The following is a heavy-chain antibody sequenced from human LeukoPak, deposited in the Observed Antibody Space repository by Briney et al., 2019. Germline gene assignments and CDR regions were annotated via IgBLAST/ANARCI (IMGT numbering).Heavy chain of an antibody. J-gene: IGHJ3*02. V-gene: IGHV4-59*01. CDR3: ARERPNYDSSGYPGDDAFDT. D-gene: IGHD3-22*01. Sequence: SETLSLTCTVSGGSIRSYYWSWIRQPPGKGLEWIGYIYYSGSTNYNPSLKSRVTISVDTSKNQFSLKLTSVTAADTAVYFCARERPNYDSSGYPGDDAFDTWGPGTVVTVSS. CDR1: GGSIRSYY. CDR2: IYYSGST.